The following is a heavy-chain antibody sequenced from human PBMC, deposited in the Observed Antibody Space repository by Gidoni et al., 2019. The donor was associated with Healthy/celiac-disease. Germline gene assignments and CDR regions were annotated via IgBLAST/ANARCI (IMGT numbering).Heavy chain of an antibody. CDR3: ARPTIPYDFWSGYYWGDAFDI. V-gene: IGHV1-46*01. CDR2: INPSGGST. J-gene: IGHJ3*02. D-gene: IGHD3-3*01. CDR1: GYTFTSYY. Sequence: QVQLVQSGAEVKKPGASVKVSCKASGYTFTSYYMHWVRQAPGQGLEWMGIINPSGGSTSYAQKFQGRVTMTRDTSTSTVYMELSSLRSEDTAVYYCARPTIPYDFWSGYYWGDAFDIWGQGTMVTVSS.